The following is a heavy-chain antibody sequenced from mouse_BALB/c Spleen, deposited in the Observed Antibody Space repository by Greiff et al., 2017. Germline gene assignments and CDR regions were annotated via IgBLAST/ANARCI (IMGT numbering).Heavy chain of an antibody. Sequence: VQLQQSGAELVRPGSSVKISCKASGYAFSSYWMNWVKQRPGQGLEWIGQIYPGDGDTNYNGKFKGKATLTADKSSSTAYMQLSSLTSEDSAVYLSALICNDYPCAYWGQGTLVTVSA. CDR1: GYAFSSYW. D-gene: IGHD2-4*01. J-gene: IGHJ3*01. CDR2: IYPGDGDT. V-gene: IGHV1-80*01. CDR3: ALICNDYPCAY.